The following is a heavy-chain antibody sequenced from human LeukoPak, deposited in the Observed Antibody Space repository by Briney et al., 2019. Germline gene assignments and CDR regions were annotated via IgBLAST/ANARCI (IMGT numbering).Heavy chain of an antibody. CDR2: ISYDGSNK. D-gene: IGHD2-2*01. V-gene: IGHV3-30*03. J-gene: IGHJ4*02. CDR1: GFTFSSYG. Sequence: TGGSLRLSCAASGFTFSSYGMHWVRQAPGKGLEWVAVISYDGSNKYYADSVKGRFTISRDNSKNTLYLQMNSLRAEDTAVYYCDASTCWGQGTLVTVSS. CDR3: DASTC.